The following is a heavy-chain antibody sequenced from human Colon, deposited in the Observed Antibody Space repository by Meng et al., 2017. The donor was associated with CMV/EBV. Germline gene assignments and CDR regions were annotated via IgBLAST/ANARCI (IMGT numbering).Heavy chain of an antibody. J-gene: IGHJ4*02. CDR1: GFTFRSKW. CDR3: ASRDY. CDR2: INTDGSTT. V-gene: IGHV3-74*01. Sequence: EGRLVESGGGLVQPGGSLRLSCAASGFTFRSKWMHWVRQGPGKGLVWVSRINTDGSTTYYADSVKGRFTISRDNAKNTLYLQMNSLRAEDTAVYYCASRDYWGQGTLVTVSS.